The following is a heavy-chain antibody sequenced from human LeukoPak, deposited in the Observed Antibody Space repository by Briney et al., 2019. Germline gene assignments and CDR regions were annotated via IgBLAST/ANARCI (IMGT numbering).Heavy chain of an antibody. CDR3: ARDWQWQQLDGDAFDI. D-gene: IGHD6-13*01. V-gene: IGHV3-7*04. CDR2: IKQDGSEK. CDR1: GFTFSSYW. Sequence: QPGGSLRLSCAASGFTFSSYWMDWVRQAPGKGLEWVANIKQDGSEKYYVDSVKGRFTISRDNAKNSLFLQMNSLRAEDTAVYYCARDWQWQQLDGDAFDIWGQGTMVTASS. J-gene: IGHJ3*02.